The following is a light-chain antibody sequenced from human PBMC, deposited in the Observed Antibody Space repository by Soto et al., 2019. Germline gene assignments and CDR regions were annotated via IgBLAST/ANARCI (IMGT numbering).Light chain of an antibody. CDR2: GAS. J-gene: IGKJ3*01. Sequence: EIVLTQSPGTLSLSPGERATLSCRASQSVSSSYLAWYQQKPGQAPRLLIYGASSRATGIPDRFSGSGSGTDFTLTISGLEPDDFALYFCQQRADWPITFGPGTKVDV. CDR3: QQRADWPIT. CDR1: QSVSSSY. V-gene: IGKV3D-20*02.